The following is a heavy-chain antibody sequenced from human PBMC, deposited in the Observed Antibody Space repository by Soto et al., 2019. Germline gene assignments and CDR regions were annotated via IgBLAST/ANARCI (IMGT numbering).Heavy chain of an antibody. CDR1: GYTFTSYG. D-gene: IGHD3-22*01. CDR3: ARVGLRYYYDSSAWGWFDP. V-gene: IGHV1-18*01. CDR2: ISVYNGNT. Sequence: QVQLVQSGAEVKTPGASVKVSCKASGYTFTSYGISWVRQDPGQGLEWMGWISVYNGNTNYAQKLQGRVTMTTDTSTSTAYMELRSLRSDDTAVYYCARVGLRYYYDSSAWGWFDPWGQGTLVTVSS. J-gene: IGHJ5*02.